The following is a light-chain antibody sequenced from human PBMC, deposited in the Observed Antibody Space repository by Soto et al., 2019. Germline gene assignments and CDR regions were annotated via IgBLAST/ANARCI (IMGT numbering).Light chain of an antibody. V-gene: IGKV3-15*01. Sequence: EILMTQSPATLSVSPGERATLSCRASQSVSHNLAWYQQKPGQAPRLLFYGASTRATGIPARFSGSGSGTDFTLTISSPQSEDFAVYYCQQSNNWPYTFGQGTKLEI. CDR3: QQSNNWPYT. CDR1: QSVSHN. CDR2: GAS. J-gene: IGKJ2*01.